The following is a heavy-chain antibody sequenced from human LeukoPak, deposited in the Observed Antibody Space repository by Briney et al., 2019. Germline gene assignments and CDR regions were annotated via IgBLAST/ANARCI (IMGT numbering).Heavy chain of an antibody. Sequence: SETLSLTCTVSGGSISSYYWSWFRQPPGKGRDGIGYINYSGSTNYNPSLKSRVTMSVDTSKNQFSLKLSSVTAADTAVYYCASRMVRGVIIYGLAYYMDVWGKGTTVTVSS. J-gene: IGHJ6*03. CDR3: ASRMVRGVIIYGLAYYMDV. D-gene: IGHD3-10*01. V-gene: IGHV4-59*12. CDR1: GGSISSYY. CDR2: INYSGST.